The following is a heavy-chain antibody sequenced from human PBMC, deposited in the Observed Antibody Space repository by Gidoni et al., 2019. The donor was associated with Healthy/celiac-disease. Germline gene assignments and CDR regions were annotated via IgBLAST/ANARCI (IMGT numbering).Heavy chain of an antibody. CDR2: IRSKANSYAT. D-gene: IGHD2-2*01. CDR3: TTSCSSTSCYDDY. CDR1: GFTFSGSA. V-gene: IGHV3-73*01. Sequence: EVQLGESGGGLVQPGGYRKLSCAASGFTFSGSAMHWVRPASGKGLEWVGRIRSKANSYATAYAASVKGRFTISRDDSKNTAYLQMNSLKTEDTAVYYCTTSCSSTSCYDDYWGQGTLVTVSS. J-gene: IGHJ4*02.